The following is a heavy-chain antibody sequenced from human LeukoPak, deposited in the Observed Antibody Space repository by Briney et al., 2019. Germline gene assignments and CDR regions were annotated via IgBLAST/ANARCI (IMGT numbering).Heavy chain of an antibody. J-gene: IGHJ4*02. Sequence: ASVKVSCKASGYTFTSYYMHWVRQAPGQGLEWMGIINPSGGSTSYAQKFQGRSTMTWDTSISTAYMELTRLRSDDTAVYYCARDDEGRANFDFWGQGTLVTVSS. CDR2: INPSGGST. CDR3: ARDDEGRANFDF. CDR1: GYTFTSYY. V-gene: IGHV1-46*01.